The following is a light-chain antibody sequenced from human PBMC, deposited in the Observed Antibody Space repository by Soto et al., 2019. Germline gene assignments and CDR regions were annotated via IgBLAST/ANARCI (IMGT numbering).Light chain of an antibody. Sequence: DIPMTQSPSTLSASVGDRVTITCRASQSISGWLAWYQQKPGKAPKLLIYDASSLESGVPSRFSGSGSGTEFTLTISSLKNDDFATYYCQHYNSYRTVGQGTKVDIK. J-gene: IGKJ1*01. V-gene: IGKV1-5*01. CDR1: QSISGW. CDR2: DAS. CDR3: QHYNSYRT.